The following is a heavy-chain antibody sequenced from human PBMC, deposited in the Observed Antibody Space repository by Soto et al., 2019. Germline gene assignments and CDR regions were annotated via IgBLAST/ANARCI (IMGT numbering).Heavy chain of an antibody. Sequence: GGSLRLSCAASGFSFKDFYMDWVRQAPGKGLEWVGRIRDKAHSYITEYAASVKGRFTISRDDSKNSMFLQMNTLQNEDTAVYYCTRTRPYTHCSSITCYAGDFDSWGQGTLVTVSS. CDR3: TRTRPYTHCSSITCYAGDFDS. CDR1: GFSFKDFY. J-gene: IGHJ4*02. D-gene: IGHD2-2*01. CDR2: IRDKAHSYIT. V-gene: IGHV3-72*01.